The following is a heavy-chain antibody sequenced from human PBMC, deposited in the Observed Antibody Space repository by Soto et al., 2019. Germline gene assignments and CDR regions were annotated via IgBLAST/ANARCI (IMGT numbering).Heavy chain of an antibody. CDR2: INPSGGST. J-gene: IGHJ4*02. V-gene: IGHV1-46*01. Sequence: VKVSCKASGYTFTSYYMHWVRQAPGQGLEWMGIINPSGGSTSYAQKFQGRVTMTRDTSTSTVYMELSSLRSEDTAVYYCARAREPEYSSAIFFDIWGQGALVTVSS. CDR1: GYTFTSYY. CDR3: ARAREPEYSSAIFFDI. D-gene: IGHD5-18*01.